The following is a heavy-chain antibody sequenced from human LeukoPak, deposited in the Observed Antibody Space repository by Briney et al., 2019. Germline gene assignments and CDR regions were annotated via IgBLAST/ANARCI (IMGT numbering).Heavy chain of an antibody. CDR1: GFTFSSYA. Sequence: GGSLRLSCAASGFTFSSYAMHWVRQAPGKGLEWVGRIKSKTDGGTTDYAAPVKGRFTISRDDSKNTLYLQMNSLKTEDTAVYYCTTDPPPDIVVVPAALEGFDYWGQGTLVTVSS. CDR3: TTDPPPDIVVVPAALEGFDY. CDR2: IKSKTDGGTT. D-gene: IGHD2-2*01. J-gene: IGHJ4*02. V-gene: IGHV3-15*01.